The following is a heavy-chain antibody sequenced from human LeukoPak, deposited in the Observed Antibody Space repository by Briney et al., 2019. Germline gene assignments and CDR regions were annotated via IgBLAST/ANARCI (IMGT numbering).Heavy chain of an antibody. Sequence: VASVKVSCKASGGTFSSYAISWVRQAPGQGLEWMGRIIPIFGTANYAQKFQGRVTITTDESTSTAYMELSSLRSEDTAVYYCARDGFVVVPAAALDYWGRGTLVAVSS. D-gene: IGHD2-2*01. CDR1: GGTFSSYA. V-gene: IGHV1-69*05. J-gene: IGHJ4*02. CDR2: IIPIFGTA. CDR3: ARDGFVVVPAAALDY.